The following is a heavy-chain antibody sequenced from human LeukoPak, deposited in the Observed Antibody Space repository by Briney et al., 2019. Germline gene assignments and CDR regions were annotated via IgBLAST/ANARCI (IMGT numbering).Heavy chain of an antibody. D-gene: IGHD4-17*01. CDR3: ARERTTVRY. Sequence: GGSLRLSCAASGFTSSDDYMSWIRQAPGKGPEWVSYFSSDGSTIFYADSVKGRFTISRDNAKNSLFLQMNSLRAEDTAVYYCARERTTVRYWGQGTLVTVSS. V-gene: IGHV3-11*01. CDR1: GFTSSDDY. J-gene: IGHJ4*02. CDR2: FSSDGSTI.